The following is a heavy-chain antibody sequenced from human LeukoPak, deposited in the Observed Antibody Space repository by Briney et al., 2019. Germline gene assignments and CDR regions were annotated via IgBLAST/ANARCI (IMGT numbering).Heavy chain of an antibody. V-gene: IGHV4-34*01. CDR3: ASVDIVATIIRY. CDR1: GGSFSGYY. J-gene: IGHJ4*02. Sequence: PSETLSLTCAVYGGSFSGYYWSWIRQPPGKGLEWIGEINHSGSTNYNPSLKSRVTISIDTSKNQFPLKLSSVTAADTAVYYCASVDIVATIIRYWGQGTLVTVSS. D-gene: IGHD5-12*01. CDR2: INHSGST.